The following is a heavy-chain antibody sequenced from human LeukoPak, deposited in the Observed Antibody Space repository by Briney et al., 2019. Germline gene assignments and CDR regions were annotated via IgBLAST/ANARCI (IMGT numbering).Heavy chain of an antibody. CDR1: GYTFTGYY. Sequence: ASVKVSCKASGYTFTGYYMHWVRQAPGQGLEWMGWINPNSGGTNYAQKFQGRVIMTRDTSISTAYMEPSRLRSDDTAVYYCARDMNYDILTGRFDYWGQGTLVTVSS. CDR2: INPNSGGT. J-gene: IGHJ4*02. CDR3: ARDMNYDILTGRFDY. V-gene: IGHV1-2*02. D-gene: IGHD3-9*01.